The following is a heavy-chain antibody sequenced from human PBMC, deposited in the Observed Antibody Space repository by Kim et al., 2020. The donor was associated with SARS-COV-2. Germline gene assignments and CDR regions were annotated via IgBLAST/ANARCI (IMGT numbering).Heavy chain of an antibody. V-gene: IGHV3-7*01. CDR3: ARETGYSYANWYFDL. D-gene: IGHD5-12*01. Sequence: GGSLRLSCAVSGFSFSNYWMSWVRQAPGKGLEWVANIKKDGIKKYYLDSVKGRFTISRDNAKNSLYLQMKFLSADDTAVYYCARETGYSYANWYFDLWGRGTLVTVSS. J-gene: IGHJ2*01. CDR1: GFSFSNYW. CDR2: IKKDGIKK.